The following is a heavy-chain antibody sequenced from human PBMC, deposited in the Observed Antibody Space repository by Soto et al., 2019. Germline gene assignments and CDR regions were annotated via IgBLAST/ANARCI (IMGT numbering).Heavy chain of an antibody. CDR3: ARVHVMVVAGSTFDY. CDR2: IYYSGST. D-gene: IGHD6-19*01. J-gene: IGHJ4*01. V-gene: IGHV4-39*01. Sequence: SETLSLTCTVSGGSISSSSYYWGWIRQPPGKGLEWIGSIYYSGSTYYNPSLKSRVTISVDTSKNKFSLKLSSVTAADTAVYYCARVHVMVVAGSTFDYWGHGTLVTVSS. CDR1: GGSISSSSYY.